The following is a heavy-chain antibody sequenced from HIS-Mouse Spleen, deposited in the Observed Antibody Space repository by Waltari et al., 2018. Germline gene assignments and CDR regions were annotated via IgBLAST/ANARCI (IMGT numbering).Heavy chain of an antibody. J-gene: IGHJ4*02. CDR1: GFSLSTSGVG. CDR3: AHGSVVRYFDWLPHFDY. D-gene: IGHD3-9*01. Sequence: QITLKESGPTLVKPTQTLTLTCTFSGFSLSTSGVGVGCIRQPPGKALEWLALIYWDDDKRYSPSLKSRLTITKDTSKNQVVLTMTNMDPVDTATYYCAHGSVVRYFDWLPHFDYWGQGTLVTVSS. V-gene: IGHV2-5*02. CDR2: IYWDDDK.